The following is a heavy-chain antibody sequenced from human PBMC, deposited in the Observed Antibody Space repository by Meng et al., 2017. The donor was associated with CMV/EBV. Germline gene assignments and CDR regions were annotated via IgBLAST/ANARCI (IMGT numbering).Heavy chain of an antibody. V-gene: IGHV1-2*02. CDR1: IYTFTGYY. D-gene: IGHD2-15*01. CDR2: INPNSGGT. Sequence: QVQLVQSVADVKNACDSLKVSLKASIYTFTGYYMHWVRQAPGQGLEWMGWINPNSGGTNYAQKFQGRVTMTRDTSISTAYMELSRLRSDDTAVYYCARLGSTDDYWGQGTLVTVS. J-gene: IGHJ4*02. CDR3: ARLGSTDDY.